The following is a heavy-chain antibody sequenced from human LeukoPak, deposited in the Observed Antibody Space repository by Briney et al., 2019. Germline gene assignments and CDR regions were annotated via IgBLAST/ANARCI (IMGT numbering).Heavy chain of an antibody. J-gene: IGHJ5*02. Sequence: KPSQTLSLTCAVSGGSISSGGYSWSWIRQPPGKGLEWIGYIYHSGSTYYNPSLKSRVTISVDRSKNQFSLKLSSVAAADTAVYYCARQPYYYGSGSNMHWFDPWGQGTLVTVSS. V-gene: IGHV4-30-2*01. CDR2: IYHSGST. CDR1: GGSISSGGYS. CDR3: ARQPYYYGSGSNMHWFDP. D-gene: IGHD3-10*01.